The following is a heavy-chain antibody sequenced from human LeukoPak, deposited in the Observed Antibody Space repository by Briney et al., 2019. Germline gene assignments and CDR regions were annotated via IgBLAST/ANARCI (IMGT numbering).Heavy chain of an antibody. D-gene: IGHD3-22*01. J-gene: IGHJ3*02. CDR2: FDPEDGET. CDR1: GYTLTELS. Sequence: GASVKVSCKVSGYTLTELSMHWVRQAPGKGLEWMGGFDPEDGETIYAQKFQGRVTMTEDTSTDTAYMELSSLRSEDTAVYYCATTRGYHYDSSGYYYAPRGHAFDIWGQGTMVTVSS. V-gene: IGHV1-24*01. CDR3: ATTRGYHYDSSGYYYAPRGHAFDI.